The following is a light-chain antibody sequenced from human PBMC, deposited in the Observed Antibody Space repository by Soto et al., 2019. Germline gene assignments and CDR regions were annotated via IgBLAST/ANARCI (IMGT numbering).Light chain of an antibody. CDR3: QQYNDWPPIT. J-gene: IGKJ5*01. CDR2: YAS. CDR1: QSVSNN. V-gene: IGKV3-15*01. Sequence: MMQSPATMSVSPGDTATLSCRASQSVSNNLAWYQQKPGQAPRLLMYYASTRATDVPARFSGSGSGTEFTLTISSLQSEDFAVYYCQQYNDWPPITFGQGTRLEIK.